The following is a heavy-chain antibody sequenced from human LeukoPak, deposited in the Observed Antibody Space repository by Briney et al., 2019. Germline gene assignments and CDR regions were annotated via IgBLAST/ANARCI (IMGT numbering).Heavy chain of an antibody. CDR3: ARLGIAAAGTTYADY. J-gene: IGHJ4*02. V-gene: IGHV1-18*01. D-gene: IGHD6-13*01. CDR1: GYTFTSYD. CDR2: ISAYNGNT. Sequence: GASVKASCKASGYTFTSYDINWVRQATGQGLEWMGWISAYNGNTNYAQKLQGRVTMTTDTSTSTAYMELRSLRSDDTAVYYCARLGIAAAGTTYADYWGQGTLVTVSS.